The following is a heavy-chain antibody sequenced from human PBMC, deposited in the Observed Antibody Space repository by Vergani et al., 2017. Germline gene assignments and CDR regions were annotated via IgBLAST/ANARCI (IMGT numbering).Heavy chain of an antibody. D-gene: IGHD3-22*01. CDR2: ISWNSGST. V-gene: IGHV3-9*01. J-gene: IGHJ3*02. CDR3: AKEKSYYYDSPDAFDI. Sequence: EVQLVESGGGLVQPGRSLRLSCAASGFTFDDYAMHWVRQAPGKGLEWVSGISWNSGSTGYADSVKGRFTISRDNAKNSLYLQMNSLRAEDTALYYCAKEKSYYYDSPDAFDIWGQGTMVTVSS. CDR1: GFTFDDYA.